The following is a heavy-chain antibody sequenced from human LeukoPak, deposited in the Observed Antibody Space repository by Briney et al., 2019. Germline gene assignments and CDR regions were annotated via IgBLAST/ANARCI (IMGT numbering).Heavy chain of an antibody. CDR3: ARDREYSSSYGHFDY. D-gene: IGHD6-6*01. V-gene: IGHV1-46*01. CDR2: INRSGGST. Sequence: ASVKVSCKASGYTFTSYYMHWVRQAPGQGLEWMGIINRSGGSTSYAQKFQGRVTMTRDMSTSTVYMELSSLRSEDTAVYYCARDREYSSSYGHFDYWGQGTLVTVSS. J-gene: IGHJ4*02. CDR1: GYTFTSYY.